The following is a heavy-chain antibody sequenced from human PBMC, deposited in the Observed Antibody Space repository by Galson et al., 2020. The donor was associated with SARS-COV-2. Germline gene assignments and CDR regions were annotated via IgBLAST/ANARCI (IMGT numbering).Heavy chain of an antibody. CDR3: AREDDPRAFDI. CDR1: GDSISIYY. V-gene: IGHV4-4*07. Sequence: SQTLSLTCTVSGDSISIYYWTWIRQTAGKGLEWIGRIYPTGSINYNPSLKSRVTMSADTFKNQCSLKLNSVTAADTAVYYCAREDDPRAFDIWGRGKMVTVSS. J-gene: IGHJ3*02. CDR2: IYPTGSI.